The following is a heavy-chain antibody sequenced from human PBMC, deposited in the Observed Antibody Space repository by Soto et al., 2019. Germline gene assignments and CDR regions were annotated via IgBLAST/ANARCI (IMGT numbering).Heavy chain of an antibody. CDR3: AREPINTIFGVVGEYNWFDP. CDR1: GGSISSGGYY. Sequence: SETLSLTCTVSGGSISSGGYYWSWIRQHPGKGLEWIGYIYYSGSTYYNPSLKSRVTISVDTSKNQFSLKLSSVTAADTAVYYCAREPINTIFGVVGEYNWFDPWGQGTLVTVSS. J-gene: IGHJ5*02. V-gene: IGHV4-31*03. CDR2: IYYSGST. D-gene: IGHD3-3*01.